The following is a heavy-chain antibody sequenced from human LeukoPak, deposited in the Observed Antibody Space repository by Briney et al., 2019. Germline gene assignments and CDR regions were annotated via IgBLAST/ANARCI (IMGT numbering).Heavy chain of an antibody. CDR2: INPNSGGT. CDR1: GYTFTGYY. CDR3: ARVLDFWSGYGDY. Sequence: ASVKVSCKVSGYTFTGYYMHWVRQAPGQGLEWMGWINPNSGGTNYAQKFQGRVTMTRDTSISTAYMELSRLRSDDTAVYYCARVLDFWSGYGDYWGQGTLVTVSS. V-gene: IGHV1-2*02. J-gene: IGHJ4*02. D-gene: IGHD3-3*01.